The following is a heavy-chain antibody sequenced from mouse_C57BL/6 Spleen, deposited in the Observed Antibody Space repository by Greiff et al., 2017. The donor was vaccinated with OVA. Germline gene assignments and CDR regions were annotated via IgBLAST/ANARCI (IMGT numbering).Heavy chain of an antibody. CDR2: IDPSDSET. CDR1: GYTFTSYW. J-gene: IGHJ3*01. D-gene: IGHD2-3*01. CDR3: ARGDGYYGAWFAY. V-gene: IGHV1-52*01. Sequence: QVQLKQPGAELVRPGSSVKLSCKASGYTFTSYWMHWVKQRPIQGLEWIGNIDPSDSETHYNQKFKDKATLTVDKSSSTAYMQLSSRTSEDSAVYYCARGDGYYGAWFAYWGQGTLVTVSA.